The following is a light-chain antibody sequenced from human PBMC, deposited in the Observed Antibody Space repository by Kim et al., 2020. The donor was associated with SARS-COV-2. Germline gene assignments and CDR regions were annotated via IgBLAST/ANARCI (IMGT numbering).Light chain of an antibody. V-gene: IGKV1-39*01. CDR1: QSIITS. CDR2: SAS. Sequence: SIGAAVTITCRASQSIITSLNWCRQKPRKAPKVLVFSASGLDSCIPSRFSGSGFGTDFTLTISSLQPDDSATYYCHQSDDTLRKTFGHGPRLEIK. CDR3: HQSDDTLRKT. J-gene: IGKJ1*01.